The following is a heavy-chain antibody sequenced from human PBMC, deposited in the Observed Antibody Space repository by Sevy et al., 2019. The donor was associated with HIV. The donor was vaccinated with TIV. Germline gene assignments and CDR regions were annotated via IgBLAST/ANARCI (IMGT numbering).Heavy chain of an antibody. D-gene: IGHD6-19*01. V-gene: IGHV1-8*02. CDR1: GFNFRSYD. CDR3: ARVSGWHLRYGLDV. CDR2: MNTNTGNT. J-gene: IGHJ6*02. Sequence: ASVKVSCEASGFNFRSYDIYWVRQAPGQGLEWMGWMNTNTGNTGFAQKFQGRVTMTRNSSISTAYMELSNLRSGDTAVYYCARVSGWHLRYGLDVWGQGTTVTVSS.